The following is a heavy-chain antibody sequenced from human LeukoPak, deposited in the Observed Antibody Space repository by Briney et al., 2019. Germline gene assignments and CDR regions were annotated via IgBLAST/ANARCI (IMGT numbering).Heavy chain of an antibody. CDR2: IGFSINSV. D-gene: IGHD3-22*01. CDR3: ARDHSRGRLWYFDL. V-gene: IGHV3-9*01. CDR1: GFTFDDCA. Sequence: GGSLRLSCAASGFTFDDCAMHWVRQAPGKGLEWVAGIGFSINSVDYADSVKGRFTISRDNSKNTLYLQMNSLRAEDTAVYYCARDHSRGRLWYFDLWGRGTLVTVSS. J-gene: IGHJ2*01.